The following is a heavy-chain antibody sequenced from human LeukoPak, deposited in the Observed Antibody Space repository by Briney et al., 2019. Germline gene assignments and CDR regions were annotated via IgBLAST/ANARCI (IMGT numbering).Heavy chain of an antibody. CDR3: ARDQEGFDY. V-gene: IGHV1-46*01. Sequence: ASVQVSCKASGYTFTSNYIHWVRQAPGQGLEWMGMIYPRDGSTSYAQKFQGRDTVTRDTSTSTVHMELSGLRSEDTAVYYCARDQEGFDYWGQGTLVTVSS. J-gene: IGHJ4*02. CDR1: GYTFTSNY. CDR2: IYPRDGST.